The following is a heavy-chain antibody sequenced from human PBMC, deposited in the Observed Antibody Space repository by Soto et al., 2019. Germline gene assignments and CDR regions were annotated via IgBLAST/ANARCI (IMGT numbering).Heavy chain of an antibody. CDR2: IYYSGST. CDR1: GGSISSGGYY. J-gene: IGHJ5*02. D-gene: IGHD2-8*01. CDR3: ARDRKGVLDP. V-gene: IGHV4-31*03. Sequence: PSETLSLTCTVSGGSISSGGYYWSWIRQHPGKGLEWIGYIYYSGSTYYNPSLKSRVTISVDTSKNQFSLKLSSVTAADTAVYYCARDRKGVLDPWGQGTLVTVSS.